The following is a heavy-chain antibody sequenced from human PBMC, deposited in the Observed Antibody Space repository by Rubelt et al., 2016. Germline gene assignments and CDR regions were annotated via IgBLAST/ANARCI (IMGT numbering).Heavy chain of an antibody. CDR2: LNPNSGGT. V-gene: IGHV1-2*06. J-gene: IGHJ4*02. CDR3: ARVPSFTSRGDS. CDR1: GYTFTGYY. D-gene: IGHD2-2*01. Sequence: QVQLVQSGAEVKKPGASVKVSCKASGYTFTGYYIHWVRQAPGHGLEWMGQLNPNSGGTHYAQKFQGRLTMNRNTSISTAYMGLSSLGPEDTAVYYCARVPSFTSRGDSWGQGTLVTVSS.